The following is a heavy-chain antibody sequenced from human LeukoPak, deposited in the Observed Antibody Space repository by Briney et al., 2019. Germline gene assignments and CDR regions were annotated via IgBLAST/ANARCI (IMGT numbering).Heavy chain of an antibody. CDR1: GCTFTNYG. CDR2: ISAYNGNT. Sequence: ASVKVSCKASGCTFTNYGITWVRQAPGQGLEWMGWISAYNGNTNYPQKLQGRVTMTTDTPTSTAYMELRSLRSDDTAVYYCARATPNYYDYVWGSSLDPWGQGTLVTVSS. V-gene: IGHV1-18*01. D-gene: IGHD3-16*01. CDR3: ARATPNYYDYVWGSSLDP. J-gene: IGHJ5*02.